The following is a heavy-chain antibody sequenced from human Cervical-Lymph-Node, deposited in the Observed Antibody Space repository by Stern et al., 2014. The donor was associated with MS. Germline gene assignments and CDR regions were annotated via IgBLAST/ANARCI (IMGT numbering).Heavy chain of an antibody. V-gene: IGHV4-34*01. D-gene: IGHD6-19*01. J-gene: IGHJ5*02. CDR1: GGSFSGYY. Sequence: QVQLQQWVAGLLKPSETLSLTCAVYGGSFSGYYWSWIRQPPGKGLEWIGEINHSGITNYNPSLKSRVTISVDPSKNQFSLKLSSVTAADTAVYYCARSSGSPGWFDPWGQGTLVTVSS. CDR3: ARSSGSPGWFDP. CDR2: INHSGIT.